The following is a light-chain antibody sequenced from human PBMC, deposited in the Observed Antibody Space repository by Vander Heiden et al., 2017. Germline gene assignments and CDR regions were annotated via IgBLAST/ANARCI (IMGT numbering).Light chain of an antibody. CDR2: DNN. CDR3: GTWDSSLSAGRV. V-gene: IGLV1-51*01. J-gene: IGLJ1*01. CDR1: SSNLGNNY. Sequence: QSVLTQPPSVSAPPGQKVTIPCPGSSSNLGNNYVSWYQQLPGTAPKLLIYDNNKRPSGIPDRFSGSKSGTSATLGITGLQTGDEADYYCGTWDSSLSAGRVFGTGTKVTVL.